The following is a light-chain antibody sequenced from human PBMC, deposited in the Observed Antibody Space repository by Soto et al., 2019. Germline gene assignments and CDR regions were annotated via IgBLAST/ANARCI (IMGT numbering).Light chain of an antibody. CDR3: QQYNDWPLT. CDR2: GAS. Sequence: EIVMTQSPATLSVSPGERATLSCWASQSVNSYLAWYQQKPGQAPRLLIYGASTRATGIPARFSGSASGTLFTLTISRLQSDDFAFYCCQQYNDWPLTFGGGTKVEIK. V-gene: IGKV3-15*01. CDR1: QSVNSY. J-gene: IGKJ4*01.